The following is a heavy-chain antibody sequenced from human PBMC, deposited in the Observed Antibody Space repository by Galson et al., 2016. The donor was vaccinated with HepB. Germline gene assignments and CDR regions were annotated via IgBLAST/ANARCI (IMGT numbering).Heavy chain of an antibody. CDR3: ARNWYFDL. Sequence: SGAEVKKPGESLKISCKASGYSFTNYWIGWVRQMPGRGLEWVAIIYPADSNTRYSPSFQGQVTMSVDKSISTAYLHWSSLKASDTAMYYCARNWYFDLWGRGTLVTVSS. CDR1: GYSFTNYW. CDR2: IYPADSNT. V-gene: IGHV5-51*03. J-gene: IGHJ2*01.